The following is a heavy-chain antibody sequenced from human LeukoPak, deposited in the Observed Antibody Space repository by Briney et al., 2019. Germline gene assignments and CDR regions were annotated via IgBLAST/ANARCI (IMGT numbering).Heavy chain of an antibody. Sequence: GGSLRLSCAASGFTFSSYWMHWVRQAPGKGLVWVSRINSDGSSTSYADSVKGRFTISRDNAKNTLYLQMNNLRAEDTAVYYCARVINYDFWSGYYPLDYWGQGTLVTVSS. D-gene: IGHD3-3*01. V-gene: IGHV3-74*01. CDR2: INSDGSST. CDR3: ARVINYDFWSGYYPLDY. CDR1: GFTFSSYW. J-gene: IGHJ4*02.